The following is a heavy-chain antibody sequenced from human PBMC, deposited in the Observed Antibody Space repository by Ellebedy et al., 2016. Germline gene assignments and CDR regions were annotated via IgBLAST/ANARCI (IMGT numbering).Heavy chain of an antibody. J-gene: IGHJ4*02. Sequence: GGSLRLXCAASGFTFSTYALHWVRQAPGKGLEWVAVVSFDGRHQYYADSVKGRFTISRDNANHSVFLQMSSLKAEDTAVYYCARAYNVWSGYYFSFDYWGQGTLTTVSS. D-gene: IGHD3-3*01. CDR3: ARAYNVWSGYYFSFDY. CDR2: VSFDGRHQ. CDR1: GFTFSTYA. V-gene: IGHV3-30*04.